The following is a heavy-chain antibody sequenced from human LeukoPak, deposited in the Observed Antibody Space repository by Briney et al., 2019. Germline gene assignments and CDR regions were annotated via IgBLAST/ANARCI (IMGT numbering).Heavy chain of an antibody. CDR1: QFTFNNYG. CDR2: ITGRGGRT. CDR3: AKDPNGDYIGTFDI. Sequence: PGGSLRLSCATSQFTFNNYGMTWVRQAPGKGLGWVSSITGRGGRTQYADSVQGRFTISRDNSKNTLYLQMNSLRAEDTAVYYCAKDPNGDYIGTFDIWGQGTMVTVSS. J-gene: IGHJ3*02. V-gene: IGHV3-23*01. D-gene: IGHD4-17*01.